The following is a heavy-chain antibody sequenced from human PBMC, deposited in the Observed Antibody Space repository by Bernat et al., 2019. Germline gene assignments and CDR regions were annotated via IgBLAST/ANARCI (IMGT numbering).Heavy chain of an antibody. Sequence: QVQLVESGGGVVQPGGSLRLSCAASGFTFSSYGMHWVRQAPGKGLEWVAFIRYDGSNKYYADSEKGRFTISRENSKNTLYLQMNSLRAEDTAVYYCAKDGGSYYVDDYWGQGTLVTVSS. CDR3: AKDGGSYYVDDY. CDR1: GFTFSSYG. J-gene: IGHJ4*02. V-gene: IGHV3-30*02. D-gene: IGHD1-26*01. CDR2: IRYDGSNK.